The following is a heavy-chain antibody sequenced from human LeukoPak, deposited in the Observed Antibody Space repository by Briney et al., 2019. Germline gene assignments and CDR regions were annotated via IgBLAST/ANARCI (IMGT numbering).Heavy chain of an antibody. CDR2: ISSSSSYI. V-gene: IGHV3-21*06. J-gene: IGHJ3*02. D-gene: IGHD3-9*01. CDR3: ARDTYDVLTGYYKWAFDI. Sequence: GGSLRLSCAASGFTFSSYTMNWVRQAPGKGLEWVSSISSSSSYIYYADSVKGRFTISRDNAKNSLYLQMNSLRAEDTAVYYCARDTYDVLTGYYKWAFDIWGQGTMVTVSS. CDR1: GFTFSSYT.